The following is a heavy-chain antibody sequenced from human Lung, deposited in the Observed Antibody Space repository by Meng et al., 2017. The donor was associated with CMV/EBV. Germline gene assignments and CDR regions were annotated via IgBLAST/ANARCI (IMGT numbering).Heavy chain of an antibody. D-gene: IGHD5-24*01. V-gene: IGHV4-31*03. CDR2: IYYTGST. J-gene: IGHJ4*02. Sequence: QVQLQEPGPGLVKPSQTLSLTCTGSGGSIGSGGYYWSWIRQHPGKGLEWIGYIYYTGSTFYNPSLKSRVTISVDTSKNQFSLKLIPATAADTAVYYCAREAGRDGYATPKFDYWGQGTLVTVSS. CDR3: AREAGRDGYATPKFDY. CDR1: GGSIGSGGYY.